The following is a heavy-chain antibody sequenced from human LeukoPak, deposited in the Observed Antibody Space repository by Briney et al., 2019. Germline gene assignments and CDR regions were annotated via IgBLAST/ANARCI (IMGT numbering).Heavy chain of an antibody. Sequence: GGSLRLSCAASGFTFSSYSMNWVRQAPGKGLEWVSSISSSSSYVYYADSVKGRFTISRDNAKNSLYLQMNSLRAEDTAVYYCAREYCSSTSCKLPFDYWGQGTLVTVSS. V-gene: IGHV3-21*01. CDR3: AREYCSSTSCKLPFDY. J-gene: IGHJ4*02. D-gene: IGHD2-2*01. CDR1: GFTFSSYS. CDR2: ISSSSSYV.